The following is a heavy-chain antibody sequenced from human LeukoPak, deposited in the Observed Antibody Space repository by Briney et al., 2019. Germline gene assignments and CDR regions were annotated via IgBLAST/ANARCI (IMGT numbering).Heavy chain of an antibody. D-gene: IGHD2-8*02. CDR3: ARHGGDGVVYALSVYYFDY. CDR2: IYYSGST. J-gene: IGHJ4*02. Sequence: SETLSLTCTVSGGSISSSSYYWGWIRQPPGKGLEWIGSIYYSGSTYCNPSLKSRVTISVDTSKNQFSLKLSSVTAADTAVYYCARHGGDGVVYALSVYYFDYWGQGTLVTVSS. V-gene: IGHV4-39*01. CDR1: GGSISSSSYY.